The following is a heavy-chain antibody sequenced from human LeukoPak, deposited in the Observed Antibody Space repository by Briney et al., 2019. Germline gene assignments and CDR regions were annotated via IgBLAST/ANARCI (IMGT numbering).Heavy chain of an antibody. CDR1: GYSISSGYY. D-gene: IGHD1-26*01. CDR2: IYHNGIT. CDR3: ARKVGAPGAIDY. V-gene: IGHV4-38-2*01. Sequence: SETLSLTCAVSGYSISSGYYWGWIRQPPGKGLEWIGNIYHNGITYCNPSLKSRVTISVDTSKNQLSLKLSSVTAADTAVYYCARKVGAPGAIDYWGQGTLVTVS. J-gene: IGHJ4*02.